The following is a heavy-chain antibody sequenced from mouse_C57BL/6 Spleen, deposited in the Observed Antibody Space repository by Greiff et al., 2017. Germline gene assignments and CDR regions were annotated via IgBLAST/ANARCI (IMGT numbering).Heavy chain of an antibody. V-gene: IGHV2-3*01. CDR3: AKQDSVFPYYYGSSYEGAMDY. D-gene: IGHD1-1*01. Sequence: QVQLKESGPGLVAPSQSLSITCTVSGFSLTSYGVSWVRQPPGKGLEWLGVIWGDGSTNYHSAPISSLSISKDNPKSQDFLKLNSLQTDDTATYYCAKQDSVFPYYYGSSYEGAMDYWGQGTSVTVSS. CDR1: GFSLTSYG. J-gene: IGHJ4*01. CDR2: IWGDGST.